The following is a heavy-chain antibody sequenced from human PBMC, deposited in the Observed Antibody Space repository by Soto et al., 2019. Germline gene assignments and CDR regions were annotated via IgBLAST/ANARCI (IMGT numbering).Heavy chain of an antibody. V-gene: IGHV4-39*01. D-gene: IGHD2-2*01. Sequence: PSETLSLTCTVSGSSISSVSYYWSWIRQPPGKGLEWIGSIYYSGSAYYSPSLKSRVTMSVDTSKNQLSLKLSSVTAADTAVYYCARLHCNSPNCVPLDPWGQGTLVTVSS. CDR3: ARLHCNSPNCVPLDP. CDR2: IYYSGSA. CDR1: GSSISSVSYY. J-gene: IGHJ5*02.